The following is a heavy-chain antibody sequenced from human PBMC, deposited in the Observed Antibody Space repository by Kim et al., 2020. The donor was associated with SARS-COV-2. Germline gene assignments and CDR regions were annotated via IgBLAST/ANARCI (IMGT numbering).Heavy chain of an antibody. J-gene: IGHJ2*01. CDR1: GGSISSSSYY. CDR3: ARSSGSEPLWYFDL. CDR2: IYYSGST. D-gene: IGHD1-26*01. Sequence: SETLSLTCTVSGGSISSSSYYWGWIRQPPGKGLEWIGSIYYSGSTYYNPSLKSRVTISVDTSKNQFSLKLSSVTAADTAVYYCARSSGSEPLWYFDLWGRGTLVTVSS. V-gene: IGHV4-39*07.